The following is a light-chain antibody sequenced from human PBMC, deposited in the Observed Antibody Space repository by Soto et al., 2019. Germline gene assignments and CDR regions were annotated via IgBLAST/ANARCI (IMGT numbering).Light chain of an antibody. CDR3: QQTYNAPYT. Sequence: DIQMTQSPSSLSVSMGDRVTITCRANQNIGTSLNWYQMKLGRAPTLLIYSASTLQSGAPSRFSGGGSGTDFTLTINSLQPEDFATYSCQQTYNAPYTFGQGTMLEIK. J-gene: IGKJ2*01. CDR1: QNIGTS. CDR2: SAS. V-gene: IGKV1-39*01.